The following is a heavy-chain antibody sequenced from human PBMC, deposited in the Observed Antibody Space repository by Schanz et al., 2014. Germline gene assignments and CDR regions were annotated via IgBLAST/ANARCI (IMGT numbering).Heavy chain of an antibody. CDR2: IYYSGST. V-gene: IGHV4-39*02. D-gene: IGHD6-19*01. CDR3: ARLWGGWRIPDY. J-gene: IGHJ4*02. CDR1: GDSISSTSYY. Sequence: QLQMQESGPGLVKPSETLSLTCSVSGDSISSTSYYWGWIRQPPGKGLEWIGGIYYSGSTYYNASRKSRVTIPVDTSKTHFSLKLNSAPAADSAVYYCARLWGGWRIPDYWGQGTLVTVSS.